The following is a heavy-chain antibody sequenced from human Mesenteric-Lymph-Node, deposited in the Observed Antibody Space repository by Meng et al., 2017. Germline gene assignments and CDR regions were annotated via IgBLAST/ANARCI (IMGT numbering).Heavy chain of an antibody. CDR3: ARDYYDSSGYYS. D-gene: IGHD3-22*01. CDR2: MNPNSGNT. J-gene: IGHJ4*02. CDR1: GYTFTSYD. V-gene: IGHV1-8*03. Sequence: ASVKVSCKASGYTFTSYDINWVRQAPGQGLEWMGWMNPNSGNTGYAQKFQGRVTITRNTSISTAYMELSSLRSEDTAVYYCARDYYDSSGYYSWGQGTLVTVSS.